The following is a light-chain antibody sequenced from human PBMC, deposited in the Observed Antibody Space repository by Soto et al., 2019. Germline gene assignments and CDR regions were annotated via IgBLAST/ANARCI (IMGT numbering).Light chain of an antibody. Sequence: QSVLTQPPSASGTPGQTVTISCSGSRSTIASYSVYWYQQLPGSAPKLLIYENDQRPSGVPDRFSGSKSDTSASLAIAGLQSGDEADYYCAAWDDSLTILFGGGTKLTVL. CDR2: END. V-gene: IGLV1-47*01. J-gene: IGLJ2*01. CDR1: RSTIASYS. CDR3: AAWDDSLTIL.